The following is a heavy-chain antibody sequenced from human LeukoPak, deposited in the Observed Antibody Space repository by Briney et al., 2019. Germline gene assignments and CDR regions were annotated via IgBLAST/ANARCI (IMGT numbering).Heavy chain of an antibody. D-gene: IGHD3-22*01. CDR3: ARHDSSAYYNDY. CDR1: GGSFSGYY. J-gene: IGHJ4*02. CDR2: INHSGST. V-gene: IGHV4-34*01. Sequence: SETLSLTCAVYGGSFSGYYWSWIRQPPGKGLEWIGEINHSGSTNYNPSLKSRVTISVDTSKNQFSLKLSSVTAADTAVYYCARHDSSAYYNDYWGQGTLVTVSS.